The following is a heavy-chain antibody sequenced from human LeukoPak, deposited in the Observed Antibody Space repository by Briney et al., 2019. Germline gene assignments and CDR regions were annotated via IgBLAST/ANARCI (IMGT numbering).Heavy chain of an antibody. CDR3: ARDQRWYFAL. CDR1: GFTFSDYY. D-gene: IGHD6-25*01. J-gene: IGHJ2*01. Sequence: GGSLRLSCAASGFTFSDYYMSWIRQPPGQGLEWVSTISTTSTTISYADSVKGRFTRFRANATNSLSLQLHRMRPEDTAVYYCARDQRWYFALWGRGTLVTVSS. CDR2: ISTTSTTI. V-gene: IGHV3-11*01.